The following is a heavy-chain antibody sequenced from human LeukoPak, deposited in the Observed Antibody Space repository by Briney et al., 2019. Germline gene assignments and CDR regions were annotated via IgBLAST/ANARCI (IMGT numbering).Heavy chain of an antibody. Sequence: GGSLRLSCAASGFTVSSNYMSWVRQAPGKGLEWVSVIYSGGSTYYADSVKGRFTISRHNPKNTLYLQMNSLRAEDTAVYYCARGAKPRGAFDYWGQGTLVTVSS. J-gene: IGHJ4*02. CDR3: ARGAKPRGAFDY. CDR2: IYSGGST. V-gene: IGHV3-53*04. CDR1: GFTVSSNY. D-gene: IGHD1-14*01.